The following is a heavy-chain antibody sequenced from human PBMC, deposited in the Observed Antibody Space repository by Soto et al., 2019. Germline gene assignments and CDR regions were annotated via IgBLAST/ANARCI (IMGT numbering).Heavy chain of an antibody. Sequence: ASVKVSCKASGYTFTSYGIHWVRQAPGQRLEWMGWINAANGDTKYSPKFQGRVTITRDTSASTAYMELSSLRSEDTAVYYCVRRHVSATGIDWFDPRGQGTLVTVSS. V-gene: IGHV1-3*01. D-gene: IGHD6-13*01. CDR1: GYTFTSYG. J-gene: IGHJ5*02. CDR2: INAANGDT. CDR3: VRRHVSATGIDWFDP.